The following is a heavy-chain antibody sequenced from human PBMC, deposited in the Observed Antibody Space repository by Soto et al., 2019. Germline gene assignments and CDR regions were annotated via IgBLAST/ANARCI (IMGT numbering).Heavy chain of an antibody. CDR3: ARSGDNYNLLDY. J-gene: IGHJ4*02. CDR2: SSNSGTFT. D-gene: IGHD1-1*01. CDR1: VFTFSDYY. Sequence: GGSLRLSCAASVFTFSDYYMSWIRQAPGKGLEWISYSSNSGTFTKYADSVKGRFSISRDNTKNLLFLQMNSLRAEDTALYYCARSGDNYNLLDYWGQGTPVTVSS. V-gene: IGHV3-11*06.